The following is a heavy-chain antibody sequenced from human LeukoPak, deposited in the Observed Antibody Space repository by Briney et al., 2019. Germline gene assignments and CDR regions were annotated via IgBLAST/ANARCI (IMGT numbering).Heavy chain of an antibody. CDR2: ISGSGDST. CDR1: GFTFSSYA. CDR3: AKDRLQPLDY. V-gene: IGHV3-23*01. Sequence: GGSLRLSCAAAGFTFSSYAMSWVRQAPGNGLEWVSAISGSGDSTYYVDSVKGRFTISRDNSKNTLYLQMNSLRAEDTALYYCAKDRLQPLDYWGQGTLVTVSS. D-gene: IGHD2-15*01. J-gene: IGHJ4*02.